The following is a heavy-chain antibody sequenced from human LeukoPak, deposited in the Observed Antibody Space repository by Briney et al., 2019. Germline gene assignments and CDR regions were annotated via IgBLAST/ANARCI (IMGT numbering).Heavy chain of an antibody. Sequence: GASVKVSCKASGYTFTGYYMHWVRQAPGQGLEWMGWINPNSGGTNYAQKFQGRVTMTRDTSISTAYMELSRLRSDDTAVYYCARVGVVVKEPYYFDYWGQGTLVTVSS. J-gene: IGHJ4*02. D-gene: IGHD2-2*01. CDR1: GYTFTGYY. V-gene: IGHV1-2*02. CDR3: ARVGVVVKEPYYFDY. CDR2: INPNSGGT.